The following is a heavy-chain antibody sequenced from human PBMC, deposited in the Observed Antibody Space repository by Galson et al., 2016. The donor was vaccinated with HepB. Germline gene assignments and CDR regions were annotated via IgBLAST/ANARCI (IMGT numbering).Heavy chain of an antibody. CDR2: IYYSGSS. J-gene: IGHJ4*02. D-gene: IGHD3-3*01. CDR1: GDSIYSSSYY. Sequence: SETLSLTCTVSGDSIYSSSYYWGWIRQPPGQGLEWIASIYYSGSSYCNPSLKSRVTISVDTSKNQFSLKLSSVTAADTALYYCAGAIFGAVFREYYFDSWGQGTLVTVSS. V-gene: IGHV4-39*01. CDR3: AGAIFGAVFREYYFDS.